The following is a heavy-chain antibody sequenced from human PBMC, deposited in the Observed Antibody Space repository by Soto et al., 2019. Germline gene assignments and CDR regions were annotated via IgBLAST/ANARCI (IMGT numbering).Heavy chain of an antibody. V-gene: IGHV4-59*01. CDR2: IYYSGST. CDR3: ARDTEVYDFWSGAYYYYYGMDV. CDR1: GGSISSYY. D-gene: IGHD3-3*01. Sequence: SETLSLTCTVSGGSISSYYWSWIRQPPGNGLEWIGYIYYSGSTNYNPSLKSRVTISVDTSKNQFSLKLSSVTAADTAVYYCARDTEVYDFWSGAYYYYYGMDVWGQGTTVTVLL. J-gene: IGHJ6*02.